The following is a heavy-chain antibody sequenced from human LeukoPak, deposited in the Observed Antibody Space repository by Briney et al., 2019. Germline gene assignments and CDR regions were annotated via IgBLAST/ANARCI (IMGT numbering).Heavy chain of an antibody. CDR3: ARVDNIAAAGPFDY. V-gene: IGHV1-18*01. D-gene: IGHD6-13*01. CDR2: ISAYNGNT. Sequence: ASVKVSCKASGYTFTSYGISWVRQAPGQGFEWMGWISAYNGNTNYAQKLQGRVTMTTDTSTSTAYMELRSLRSDDTAVYYCARVDNIAAAGPFDYWGQGTLVTVSS. CDR1: GYTFTSYG. J-gene: IGHJ4*02.